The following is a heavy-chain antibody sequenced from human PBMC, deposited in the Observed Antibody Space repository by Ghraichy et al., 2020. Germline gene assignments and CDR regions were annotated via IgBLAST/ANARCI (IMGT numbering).Heavy chain of an antibody. V-gene: IGHV4-34*01. D-gene: IGHD6-19*01. CDR3: ARGLGSGWYGWWYYFDY. CDR2: INHSGST. Sequence: SETLSLTCAVYGGSFSGYYWSWIRQPPGKGLEWIGEINHSGSTNYNPSLKSRVTISVDTSKNQFSLKLSSVTAADTAVYYCARGLGSGWYGWWYYFDYWGQGTLVTVSS. CDR1: GGSFSGYY. J-gene: IGHJ4*02.